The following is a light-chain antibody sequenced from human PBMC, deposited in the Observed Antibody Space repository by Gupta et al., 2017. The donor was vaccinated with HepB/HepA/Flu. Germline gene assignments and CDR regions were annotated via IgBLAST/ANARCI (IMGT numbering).Light chain of an antibody. CDR1: QRVTIY. Sequence: EIVLIPYPATMALSPGERATLSCRASQRVTIYLARYQQEPGQAPSLLIFDASNMAAGIPARCSGSGSGTDITLTISDLDPEYYADYCCRCHSTFGGGTKVEIK. CDR2: DAS. CDR3: RCHST. J-gene: IGKJ4*01. V-gene: IGKV3-11*01.